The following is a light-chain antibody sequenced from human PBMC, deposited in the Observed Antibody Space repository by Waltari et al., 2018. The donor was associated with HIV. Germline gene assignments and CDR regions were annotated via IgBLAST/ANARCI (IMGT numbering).Light chain of an antibody. CDR1: TSAIGGYNY. J-gene: IGLJ3*02. CDR2: GVS. CDR3: CSYTKLTTHYVL. Sequence: QSALTQPASVSGSPGQSITIPCNGTTSAIGGYNYVSLYQRHPDKAPKLIIFGVSNRPSGISSRFSGSKSGNTASLTISGLQAEDEADYYCCSYTKLTTHYVLFGGGTKLTVL. V-gene: IGLV2-14*03.